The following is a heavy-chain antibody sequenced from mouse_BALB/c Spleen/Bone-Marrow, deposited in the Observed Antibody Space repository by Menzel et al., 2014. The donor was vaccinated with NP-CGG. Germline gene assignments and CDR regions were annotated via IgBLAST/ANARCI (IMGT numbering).Heavy chain of an antibody. V-gene: IGHV7-1*02. J-gene: IGHJ2*01. Sequence: EVHLVESGGGLVQPGGSLRLSCAPSGFAFSDFYMEWVRQPPGKRLEWIAASRNKRNDYTTEYSASVKGRFIVSRDTSQSILYLQMNALRAEDTAIYYCARDAGRGNFDYWGQGTTLTVSS. CDR3: ARDAGRGNFDY. D-gene: IGHD4-1*01. CDR2: SRNKRNDYTT. CDR1: GFAFSDFY.